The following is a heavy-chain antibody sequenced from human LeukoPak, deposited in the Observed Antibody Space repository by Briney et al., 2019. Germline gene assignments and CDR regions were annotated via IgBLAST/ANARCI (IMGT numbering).Heavy chain of an antibody. V-gene: IGHV3-7*03. CDR3: ARGPNYGSRTDYLDY. CDR2: IKQGGGER. Sequence: PGGSLRLSCAASGFTFSSHWMNWVRQAPGKGLEWVANIKQGGGERNYVDSVKGRFTVSRDDAKSSLYLQMNGLRAEDTAIYYCARGPNYGSRTDYLDYWGQGTLVTVSS. J-gene: IGHJ4*02. CDR1: GFTFSSHW. D-gene: IGHD4-17*01.